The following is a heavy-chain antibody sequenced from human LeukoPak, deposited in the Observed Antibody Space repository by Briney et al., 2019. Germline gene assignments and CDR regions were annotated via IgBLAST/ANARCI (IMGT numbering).Heavy chain of an antibody. J-gene: IGHJ4*02. Sequence: SGGSLSLSCAAYGFTFSRHWTGWVRQAPGQGLEWVANIKQDASQYYVDSVRGRFIISRDNAKNSLSLQMNSLRLEDTAVYYCARGPDFGDRLDYFDYWGQGTLVTVSS. D-gene: IGHD4-17*01. CDR3: ARGPDFGDRLDYFDY. CDR2: IKQDASQ. V-gene: IGHV3-7*01. CDR1: GFTFSRHW.